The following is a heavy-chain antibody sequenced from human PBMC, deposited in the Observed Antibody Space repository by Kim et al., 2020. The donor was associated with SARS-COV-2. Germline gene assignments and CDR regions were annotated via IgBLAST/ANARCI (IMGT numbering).Heavy chain of an antibody. Sequence: ASVKVSCKASGYTFTGYYMHWVRQAPGQGLEWMGWINPNSGGTNYAQKFQGRVTMTRDTSISTAYMELSRLRSDDTAVYYCARAGIAARRPSYYYYGMDVWGQGTTVTVSS. V-gene: IGHV1-2*02. CDR1: GYTFTGYY. CDR2: INPNSGGT. J-gene: IGHJ6*02. D-gene: IGHD6-6*01. CDR3: ARAGIAARRPSYYYYGMDV.